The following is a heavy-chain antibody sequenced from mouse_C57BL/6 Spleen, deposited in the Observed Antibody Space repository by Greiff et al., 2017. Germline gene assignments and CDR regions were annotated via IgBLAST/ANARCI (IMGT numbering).Heavy chain of an antibody. CDR2: INPNNGGT. D-gene: IGHD1-1*01. Sequence: VQLQQSGPELVKPGASVKISCKASGYTFTDYYMNWVKQSHGKSLEWIGDINPNNGGTSYNQKFKGKATLTVDKSSSTAYMELRSLTSEDSAVYYCARELYYYGSSYGFDYWGQGATLTVSS. CDR1: GYTFTDYY. V-gene: IGHV1-26*01. J-gene: IGHJ2*01. CDR3: ARELYYYGSSYGFDY.